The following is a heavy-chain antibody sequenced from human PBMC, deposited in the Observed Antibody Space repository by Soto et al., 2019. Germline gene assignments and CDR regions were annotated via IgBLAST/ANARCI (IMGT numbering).Heavy chain of an antibody. CDR2: ISGSGGST. J-gene: IGHJ6*02. CDR1: GFTFSSCA. CDR3: AKSPITIFGVVIKIEYYYYGMDV. V-gene: IGHV3-23*01. Sequence: GGSLRLSCAASGFTFSSCAMSWVRQAPGKGLEWVSAISGSGGSTYYADSVKGRFTISRDNSKNTLYLQMNSLRAEDTAVYYCAKSPITIFGVVIKIEYYYYGMDVWGQGTTVTVSS. D-gene: IGHD3-3*01.